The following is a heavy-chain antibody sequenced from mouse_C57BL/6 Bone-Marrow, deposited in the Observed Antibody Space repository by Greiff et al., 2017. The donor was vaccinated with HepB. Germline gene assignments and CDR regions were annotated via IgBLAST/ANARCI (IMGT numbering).Heavy chain of an antibody. J-gene: IGHJ2*01. CDR1: GYTFTSYG. CDR3: ARSSYYSNYYYFDY. CDR2: IYIGNGYT. D-gene: IGHD2-5*01. V-gene: IGHV1-58*01. Sequence: DVKLQESGAELVRPGSSVKMSCKTSGYTFTSYGINWVKQRPGQGLEWIGYIYIGNGYTEYNEKFKGKATLTSDTSSSTAYMQLSSLTSEDSAIYFCARSSYYSNYYYFDYWGQGTTLTVSS.